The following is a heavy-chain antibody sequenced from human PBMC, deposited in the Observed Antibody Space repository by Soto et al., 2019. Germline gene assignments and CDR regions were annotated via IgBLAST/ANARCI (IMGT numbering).Heavy chain of an antibody. CDR1: GFSLDTFAVG. D-gene: IGHD6-19*01. V-gene: IGHV2-5*02. CDR3: AHGSGWLSDQ. J-gene: IGHJ4*02. CDR2: IYWDDTK. Sequence: QITLKESGPTLVKPTQTLTLTCTFSGFSLDTFAVGVNWIRQHPGKPLEWLALIYWDDTKHYSSSLRNRLTITTDTSKTQVVLTMTNMDPVDTATYYCAHGSGWLSDQWGQGTLVTVSS.